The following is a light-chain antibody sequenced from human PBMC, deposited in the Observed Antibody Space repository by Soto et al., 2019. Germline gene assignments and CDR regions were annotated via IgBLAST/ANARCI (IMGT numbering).Light chain of an antibody. V-gene: IGLV1-40*01. Sequence: QPVLTQPPSVSGAPGQRVTISCTGSSSNIGAGYDVHWYHQLPGTAPKLLIYGNSNRPSGVPDRFSGSKSGTSVSLAITGLQAEDEADYYCQSYDSSLSGYVFGTGTKLTVL. CDR2: GNS. J-gene: IGLJ1*01. CDR1: SSNIGAGYD. CDR3: QSYDSSLSGYV.